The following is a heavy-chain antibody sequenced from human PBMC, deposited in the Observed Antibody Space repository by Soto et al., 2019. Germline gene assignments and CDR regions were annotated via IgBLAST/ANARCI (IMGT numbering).Heavy chain of an antibody. Sequence: ASVKVSCKASGYTFTSYGISWVRQAPGQGLEWMGWISAYNGNTKYAQKLQGRVTMTTDTSASTAYMELSSLRSEDTAVYYCARARYYYMDVWGKGTTVTVSS. V-gene: IGHV1-18*01. CDR3: ARARYYYMDV. D-gene: IGHD6-6*01. CDR1: GYTFTSYG. CDR2: ISAYNGNT. J-gene: IGHJ6*03.